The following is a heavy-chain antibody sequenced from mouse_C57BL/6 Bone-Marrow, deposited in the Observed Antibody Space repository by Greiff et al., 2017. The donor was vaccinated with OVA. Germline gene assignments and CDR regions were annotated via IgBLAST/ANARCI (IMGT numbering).Heavy chain of an antibody. CDR2: ISNGGGST. CDR3: ARDTTVVADYAMDY. Sequence: EVQLQESGGGLVQPGGSLKLSCAASGFTFSDYYMYWVRQTPEKRLEWVAYISNGGGSTYYPDTVKGRFTISRDNAKNTLYLQMSRLKSEDTAMYYCARDTTVVADYAMDYWGQGTSVTVSS. CDR1: GFTFSDYY. V-gene: IGHV5-12*01. J-gene: IGHJ4*01. D-gene: IGHD1-1*01.